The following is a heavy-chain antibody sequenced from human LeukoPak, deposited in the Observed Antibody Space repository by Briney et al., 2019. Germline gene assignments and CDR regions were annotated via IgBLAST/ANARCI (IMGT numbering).Heavy chain of an antibody. J-gene: IGHJ4*02. Sequence: PGGSLRLSCAASGFTFSSYAMHWVRQAPGKGLEWVAVISYDGSNKYYADSVKGRFTISRDNSKNTLYLQMNSLRAEGTAVYYCARTYYFDYWGQGTLVTVSS. V-gene: IGHV3-30-3*01. CDR1: GFTFSSYA. CDR2: ISYDGSNK. CDR3: ARTYYFDY.